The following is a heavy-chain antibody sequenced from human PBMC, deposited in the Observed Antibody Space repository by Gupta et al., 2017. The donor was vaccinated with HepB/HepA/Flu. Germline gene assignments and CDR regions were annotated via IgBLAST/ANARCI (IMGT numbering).Heavy chain of an antibody. V-gene: IGHV4-39*01. D-gene: IGHD3/OR15-3a*01. CDR2: IYSSGST. CDR3: ARQGLGFSRAGVDY. Sequence: QLHLQESGPGLVKPSETLSLPFTFSGGSIRSSTSCGGGVRQPPGKGLEWVGSIYSSGSTSYNPSLRSRVTISVDSSKNSFSLNLASLTAADMSIYYCARQGLGFSRAGVDYWGQGTLVTVSS. CDR1: GGSIRSSTSC. J-gene: IGHJ4*02.